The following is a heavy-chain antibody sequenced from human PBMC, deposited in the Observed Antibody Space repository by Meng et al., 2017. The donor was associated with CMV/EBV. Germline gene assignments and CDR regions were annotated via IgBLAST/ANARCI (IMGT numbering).Heavy chain of an antibody. V-gene: IGHV3-13*01. Sequence: GGSLRLSCAASGFTFSSYDMHWVRQATGKGLEWVSAIGTAGDTYYPGYVKGRFTISRENAKNSLYLQMNSLRAGDTAVYYCARGTPDITMIVPPVAFDIWGQGTMVTVSS. D-gene: IGHD3-22*01. J-gene: IGHJ3*02. CDR3: ARGTPDITMIVPPVAFDI. CDR2: IGTAGDT. CDR1: GFTFSSYD.